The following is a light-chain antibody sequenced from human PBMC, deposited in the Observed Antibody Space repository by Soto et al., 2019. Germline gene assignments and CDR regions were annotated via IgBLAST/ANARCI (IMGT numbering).Light chain of an antibody. CDR1: QGIRHD. Sequence: AIEMYQSPSSLSVSVGDRVTITCRASQGIRHDLGWYQQKPGKAPELLIYAASILQSGVPSRFSGSGSGTDFTLTITSLQPEDFAIYYCLQDYTHPRTFGGGSMVDIK. CDR2: AAS. V-gene: IGKV1-6*01. CDR3: LQDYTHPRT. J-gene: IGKJ4*01.